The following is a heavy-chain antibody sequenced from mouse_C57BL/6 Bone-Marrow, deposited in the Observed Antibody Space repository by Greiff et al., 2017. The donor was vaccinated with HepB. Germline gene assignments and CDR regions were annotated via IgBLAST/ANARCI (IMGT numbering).Heavy chain of an antibody. D-gene: IGHD2-3*01. V-gene: IGHV1-72*01. CDR2: IDPNSGGT. Sequence: QVQLQQPGAELVKPGASVKLSCKASGYTFTSYWMHWVKQRPGRGLEWIGRIDPNSGGTKYNEKFKSKATMTVDKPSSTTYMQLSSRTSEDSAVYYCASRWLLGAYWDQGTLVTVSA. CDR3: ASRWLLGAY. J-gene: IGHJ3*01. CDR1: GYTFTSYW.